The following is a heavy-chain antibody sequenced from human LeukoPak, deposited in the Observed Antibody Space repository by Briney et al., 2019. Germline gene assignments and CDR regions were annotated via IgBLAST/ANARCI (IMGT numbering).Heavy chain of an antibody. V-gene: IGHV4-39*01. CDR2: IYYSGST. CDR3: ARQGGIHYDFWSGPRFPGAFDI. Sequence: SETLSLTCTVSGGSISSSSYYWGWIRQPPGKGLEWIGSIYYSGSTYYNPSLKSRVTISVDTSKNQFSLKLSSVTAADTAVYYCARQGGIHYDFWSGPRFPGAFDIWGQGTMVTVSS. CDR1: GGSISSSSYY. D-gene: IGHD3-3*01. J-gene: IGHJ3*02.